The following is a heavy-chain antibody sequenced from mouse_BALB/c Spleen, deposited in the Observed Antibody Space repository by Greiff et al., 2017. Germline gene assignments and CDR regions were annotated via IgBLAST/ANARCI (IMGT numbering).Heavy chain of an antibody. J-gene: IGHJ4*01. V-gene: IGHV5-6-3*01. CDR1: GFTFSSYG. D-gene: IGHD1-1*01. Sequence: DVMLVESGGGLVQPGGSLKLSCAASGFTFSSYGMSWVRQTPDKRLELVATINSNGGSTYYPDSVKGRFTISRDNAKNTLYLQMSSLKSEDTAMYYCARLPSSLYYGSSYDAMDYWGQGTSVTVSS. CDR3: ARLPSSLYYGSSYDAMDY. CDR2: INSNGGST.